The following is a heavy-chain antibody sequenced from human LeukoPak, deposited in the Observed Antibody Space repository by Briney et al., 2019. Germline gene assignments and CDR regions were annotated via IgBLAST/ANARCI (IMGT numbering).Heavy chain of an antibody. Sequence: PGGSLRLSCAASGFTFSSYAMSWVRQAPGKGLEWVSAISGSGGSTYYADSVKGRFTISRDNSKNTLYLQMNSLRAEDTAVYYCAKDELWRSGGEPDQYYFDYWGQGTLVTVSS. J-gene: IGHJ4*02. CDR1: GFTFSSYA. CDR2: ISGSGGST. CDR3: AKDELWRSGGEPDQYYFDY. V-gene: IGHV3-23*01. D-gene: IGHD1-14*01.